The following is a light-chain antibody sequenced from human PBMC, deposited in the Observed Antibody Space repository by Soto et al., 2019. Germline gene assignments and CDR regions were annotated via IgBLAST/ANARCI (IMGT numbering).Light chain of an antibody. CDR2: DAS. J-gene: IGKJ4*01. V-gene: IGKV1-5*01. CDR3: QQYNRYSLT. CDR1: QSISSW. Sequence: DIKMTQSPSTLSASVGDRVTITCRASQSISSWLAWYQQKPGKAPKLLIYDASSLESGVSSRFGGSGSDTEFTLTINNLQPDDFATYHCQQYNRYSLTFGGGTKVAIK.